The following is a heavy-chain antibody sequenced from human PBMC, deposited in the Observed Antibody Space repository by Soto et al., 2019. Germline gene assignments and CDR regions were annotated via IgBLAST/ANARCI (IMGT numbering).Heavy chain of an antibody. D-gene: IGHD3-10*01. V-gene: IGHV1-69*06. J-gene: IGHJ5*02. Sequence: QVQLVQSGPEVKKPGSSVKVSCKVSGGTFSSHAINWLRQAPGQGLEWMGVIIPVTDTPNNAEKFQGRVTITADKSTTTVYMELSSLRFDDTAVYFCARGNKGPGHYGPGSQGWYGPWGQGTLVTVSS. CDR3: ARGNKGPGHYGPGSQGWYGP. CDR2: IIPVTDTP. CDR1: GGTFSSHA.